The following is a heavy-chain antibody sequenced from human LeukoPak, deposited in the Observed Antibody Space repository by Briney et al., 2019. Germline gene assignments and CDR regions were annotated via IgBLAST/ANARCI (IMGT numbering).Heavy chain of an antibody. CDR1: VYTFTSHY. CDR2: INPSSDST. CDR3: ARASGNEVDY. J-gene: IGHJ4*02. V-gene: IGHV1-46*01. Sequence: ASVKDSCKASVYTFTSHYMHWVRQAPGQGLEWMGIINPSSDSTGYAQKFQGRVTMTRDTSTSTVYMELSSLRSEDTAVYYCARASGNEVDYWGQGTLVTVSS. D-gene: IGHD4-23*01.